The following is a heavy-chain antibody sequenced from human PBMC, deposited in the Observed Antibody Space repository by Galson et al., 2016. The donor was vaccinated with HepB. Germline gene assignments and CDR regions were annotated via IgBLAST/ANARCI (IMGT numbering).Heavy chain of an antibody. Sequence: SLRRSCAASGFTFTYYAMHWVRQAPGKGLEWVALISYDGSYKYYADSVKGRFTISRDKSKNTLYLQLNRLRADEPAVYYCAKDRALELRSGIDYWGQGTLVTVSS. D-gene: IGHD1-7*01. CDR3: AKDRALELRSGIDY. J-gene: IGHJ4*02. V-gene: IGHV3-30*18. CDR1: GFTFTYYA. CDR2: ISYDGSYK.